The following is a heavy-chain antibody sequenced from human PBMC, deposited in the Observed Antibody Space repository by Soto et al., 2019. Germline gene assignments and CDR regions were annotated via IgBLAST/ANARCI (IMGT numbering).Heavy chain of an antibody. V-gene: IGHV1-2*02. CDR3: ARDSHYDILTGYSRNAFDI. CDR2: INPNIGGT. D-gene: IGHD3-9*01. J-gene: IGHJ3*02. CDR1: GYTFIGYY. Sequence: GXSVKVSCKASGYTFIGYYMHWVRQAPGQGLEWMGWINPNIGGTNYAQKFQGRVTMTRDTSISTVYMELSRLRSDDTAVYYCARDSHYDILTGYSRNAFDIWGQGTVVTVSS.